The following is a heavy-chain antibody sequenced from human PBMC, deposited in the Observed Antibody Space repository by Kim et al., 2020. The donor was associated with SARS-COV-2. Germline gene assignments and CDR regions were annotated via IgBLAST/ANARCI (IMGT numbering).Heavy chain of an antibody. V-gene: IGHV3-30*02. CDR2: IPYDGSNT. D-gene: IGHD6-19*01. J-gene: IGHJ4*02. CDR1: GFTFSNFA. Sequence: GGSLRLSCGASGFTFSNFAMHWVRQAPGKGLEWVATIPYDGSNTYYADSVKGRFTISRDNSKNTLYLQMNRVRAEDTAVYYCARVQQRSSGWYVFEDWGQGTLVTVSS. CDR3: ARVQQRSSGWYVFED.